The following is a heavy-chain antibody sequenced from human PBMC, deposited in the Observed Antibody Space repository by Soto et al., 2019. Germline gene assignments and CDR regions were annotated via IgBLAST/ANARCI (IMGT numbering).Heavy chain of an antibody. CDR2: ISSSSSTI. D-gene: IGHD6-19*01. J-gene: IGHJ3*02. CDR1: GFTFSSYS. Sequence: GGSLRLSCAASGFTFSSYSMNWVRQAPGKGLEWVSYISSSSSTIYYADSVKGRFTISRDNAKNSRYLQMNSLRAEDTAVYYCAREGVVPAAQGKQWLVLKGSTDIWGQGTMVTVSS. V-gene: IGHV3-48*01. CDR3: AREGVVPAAQGKQWLVLKGSTDI.